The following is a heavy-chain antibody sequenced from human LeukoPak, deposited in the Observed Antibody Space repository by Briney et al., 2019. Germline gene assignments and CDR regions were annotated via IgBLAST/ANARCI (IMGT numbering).Heavy chain of an antibody. CDR3: ARTYDFGRGPPGDAFDN. V-gene: IGHV3-48*04. CDR2: IDARSGIT. D-gene: IGHD3-3*01. J-gene: IGHJ3*02. Sequence: GGSLRLSCAASGFTFRIFGLNWVRQAPGKGPEWVSYIDARSGITYYADSVQGRFTISRDDARESVFLQMDGLRVDDTAVYYCARTYDFGRGPPGDAFDNWGPGTWIIVSS. CDR1: GFTFRIFG.